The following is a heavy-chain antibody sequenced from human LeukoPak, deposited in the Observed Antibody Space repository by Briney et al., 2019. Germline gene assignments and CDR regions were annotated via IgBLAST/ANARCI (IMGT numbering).Heavy chain of an antibody. CDR2: IYYRGNT. V-gene: IGHV4-59*01. CDR3: ASNTGTVFDY. Sequence: SETLSLTCTVSGGSISTYYWSWIRQPPGKGLDWIGYIYYRGNTNYSPSLKSRVIISVDTSKNQFSLKLSSVTAADTAVYYCASNTGTVFDYWGQGALVTVSS. J-gene: IGHJ4*02. CDR1: GGSISTYY. D-gene: IGHD7-27*01.